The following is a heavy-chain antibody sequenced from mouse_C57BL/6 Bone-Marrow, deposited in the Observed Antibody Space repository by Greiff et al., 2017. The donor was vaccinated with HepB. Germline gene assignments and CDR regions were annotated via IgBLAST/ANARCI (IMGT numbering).Heavy chain of an antibody. V-gene: IGHV5-6*01. CDR2: ISSGGSYT. Sequence: EVHLVESGGDLVKPGGSLKLSCAASGFTFSSYGMSWVRQTPDKRLEWVATISSGGSYTYYPDSVKGRFTISRDNAKNTLYLQMSSLKSEDTAMYYCARHGTIVDWYFDVWGTGTTVTVSS. D-gene: IGHD2-5*01. CDR1: GFTFSSYG. CDR3: ARHGTIVDWYFDV. J-gene: IGHJ1*03.